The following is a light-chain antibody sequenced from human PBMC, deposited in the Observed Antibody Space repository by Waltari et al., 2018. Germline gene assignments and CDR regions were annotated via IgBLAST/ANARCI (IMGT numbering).Light chain of an antibody. CDR3: QQYNDWPRT. V-gene: IGKV3-15*01. CDR2: AAS. CDR1: QYVNIH. Sequence: EVVMTQSPATLSASPGESATLSCRASQYVNIHLDWYQQKPGQAPRLLIYAASTRATGVPARFSGSGAGTDCTLTISSLQSEDSAVYYCQQYNDWPRTFGLGTKVEIK. J-gene: IGKJ1*01.